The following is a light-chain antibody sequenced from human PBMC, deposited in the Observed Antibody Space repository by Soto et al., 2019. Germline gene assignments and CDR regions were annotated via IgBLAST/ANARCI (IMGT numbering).Light chain of an antibody. CDR3: QQYGGSPIT. CDR1: QSVTTR. J-gene: IGKJ5*01. Sequence: EIVLTQSPGTLSLSPGERVTLSCRASQSVTTRLAWYQHKPGQAPRLLMSGASSRASGVPVRFSGSGSGTDFTLTISRLEPEDFALYYCQQYGGSPITFGLGKRLEI. CDR2: GAS. V-gene: IGKV3-20*01.